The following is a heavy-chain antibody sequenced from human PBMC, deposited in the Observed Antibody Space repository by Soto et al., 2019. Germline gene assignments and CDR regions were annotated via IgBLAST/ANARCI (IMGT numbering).Heavy chain of an antibody. J-gene: IGHJ4*02. CDR3: ARGLPRYCSGGSCYLDSS. D-gene: IGHD2-15*01. V-gene: IGHV3-48*02. CDR1: GFTLSSYS. CDR2: ISGSGSTI. Sequence: HPGGSLRLSCTASGFTLSSYSMNWVRQGPGKGLERVSYISGSGSTIYYADSVKGRFTISRDNAKSSLFLQMNSLRDEDTAVYYCARGLPRYCSGGSCYLDSSWGQGTLVTVSS.